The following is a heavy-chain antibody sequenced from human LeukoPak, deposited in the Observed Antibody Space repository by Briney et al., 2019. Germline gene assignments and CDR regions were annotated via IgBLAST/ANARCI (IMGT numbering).Heavy chain of an antibody. CDR2: ISSSGSTI. J-gene: IGHJ6*03. Sequence: PGGSLRLSCAASGFTFSSYEMNWVRQAPGKGLEWVSYISSSGSTIYYADSVKGRFTISRDNSKNTLYLQMNNLRAEDTAVYYCAKDGSGSYWYYYYMDVWGQGTTVTISS. V-gene: IGHV3-48*03. CDR1: GFTFSSYE. CDR3: AKDGSGSYWYYYYMDV. D-gene: IGHD3-10*01.